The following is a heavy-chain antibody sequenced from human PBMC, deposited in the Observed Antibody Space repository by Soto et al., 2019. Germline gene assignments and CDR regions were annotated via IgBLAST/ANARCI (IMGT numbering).Heavy chain of an antibody. Sequence: PSETLSLTCTVSGGSISSGGYYWSWIRQHPGKGLEWIGYIYYSGSTYYSPSLKSRVTISVDTSKNQFSLKLSSVTAADTAVYYCARAYSSSWYLDYWGQGTLVTVSS. CDR1: GGSISSGGYY. D-gene: IGHD6-13*01. CDR3: ARAYSSSWYLDY. CDR2: IYYSGST. V-gene: IGHV4-31*03. J-gene: IGHJ4*02.